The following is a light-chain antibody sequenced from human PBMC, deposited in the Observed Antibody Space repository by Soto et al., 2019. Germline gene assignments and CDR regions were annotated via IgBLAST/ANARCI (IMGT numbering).Light chain of an antibody. CDR1: QGISTY. V-gene: IGKV1-16*02. CDR2: AAS. Sequence: DIQMTQSPSSLSASVGDRVTITCRASQGISTYLAWFQQKPGKAPNALIYAASSLQSGVPSKFSGSGSGTDFTLTISSLQPEDFATYYCQQYKSYPHTFGQGTRLEIK. CDR3: QQYKSYPHT. J-gene: IGKJ5*01.